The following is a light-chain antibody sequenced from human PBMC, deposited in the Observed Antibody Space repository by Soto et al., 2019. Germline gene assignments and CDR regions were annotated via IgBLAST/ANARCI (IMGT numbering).Light chain of an antibody. CDR2: AAS. V-gene: IGKV1-27*01. J-gene: IGKJ1*01. CDR1: QGISNY. CDR3: QKYNCART. Sequence: DIQRTQSPSSLSASVGDRVTITCRASQGISNYLACYQQKPGKVPKLLIYAASTLQSGVPSRFSGSGSGTDFTLTISSLQPEDVATYYCQKYNCARTFGQGDKVEIK.